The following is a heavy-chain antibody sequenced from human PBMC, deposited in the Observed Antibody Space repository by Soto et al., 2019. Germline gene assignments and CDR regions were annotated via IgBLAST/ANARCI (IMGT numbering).Heavy chain of an antibody. J-gene: IGHJ4*02. D-gene: IGHD3-22*01. CDR1: GGTFSSYA. CDR3: AGSSGYSDPFDY. Sequence: SVKVSCKASGGTFSSYAINWVRQAPGQGLEWMGGIIPIFGTANYAQKFQGRVTITADESTSTAYMELSSLRSEDTAVYYCAGSSGYSDPFDYWGQGTLVTVSS. V-gene: IGHV1-69*13. CDR2: IIPIFGTA.